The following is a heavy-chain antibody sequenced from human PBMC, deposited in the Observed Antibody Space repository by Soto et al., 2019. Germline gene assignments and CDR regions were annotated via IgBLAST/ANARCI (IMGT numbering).Heavy chain of an antibody. V-gene: IGHV2-5*02. CDR1: GFSLSTSGVG. CDR3: AHSLLWFGEPVRYFDY. Sequence: QITLKESGPTLVKPTQTLTPTCTFSGFSLSTSGVGVGWIRQPPGKALEWLALIYWDDDKRYSPSLKSRLTITKDTSKNQVVLTMTNIDPVDTATYYCAHSLLWFGEPVRYFDYWGQGTLVTVSS. D-gene: IGHD3-10*01. J-gene: IGHJ4*02. CDR2: IYWDDDK.